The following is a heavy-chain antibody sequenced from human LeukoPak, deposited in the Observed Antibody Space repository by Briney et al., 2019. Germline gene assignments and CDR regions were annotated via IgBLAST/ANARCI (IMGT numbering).Heavy chain of an antibody. V-gene: IGHV3-11*04. D-gene: IGHD3-10*01. CDR1: GFTFSDYY. Sequence: PGGSLRHSCAASGFTFSDYYKSWIRQAPGKGLEWVSYISSSGSTIYYADSVKGRFTISRDNAKNSLYLQMNSLRAEDTAVYYCAKVGVLAGSKYFDYWGQGTLVTVSS. CDR2: ISSSGSTI. CDR3: AKVGVLAGSKYFDY. J-gene: IGHJ4*02.